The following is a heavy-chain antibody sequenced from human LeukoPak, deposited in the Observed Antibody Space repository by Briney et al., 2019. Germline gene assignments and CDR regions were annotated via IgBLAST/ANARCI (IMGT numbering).Heavy chain of an antibody. CDR1: GGSISSHY. CDR2: IYYSGST. CDR3: ARGPWYYDFWSGSSRGWFDP. J-gene: IGHJ5*02. V-gene: IGHV4-59*11. Sequence: PSETLSLTCTVSGGSISSHYWSWIRQPPGKGLEWIGYIYYSGSTNYNPSLKSRVTISVDTSKNQFSLKLSSVTAADTAVYYCARGPWYYDFWSGSSRGWFDPWGHGTLVTVSS. D-gene: IGHD3-3*01.